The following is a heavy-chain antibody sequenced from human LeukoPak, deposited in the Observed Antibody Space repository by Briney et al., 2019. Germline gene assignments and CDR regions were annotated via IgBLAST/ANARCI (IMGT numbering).Heavy chain of an antibody. J-gene: IGHJ6*03. Sequence: PSETLSLTCAVYGGSFSGYYWSWIRQPPGKGLEWIGEINHSGSTNYNPSLKSRVTISVDTSKNQFSLKLSSVTAADTAVYYCARSLRGGYDFLGYYYYYMDVWGKGTTVTISS. V-gene: IGHV4-34*01. D-gene: IGHD5-12*01. CDR1: GGSFSGYY. CDR3: ARSLRGGYDFLGYYYYYMDV. CDR2: INHSGST.